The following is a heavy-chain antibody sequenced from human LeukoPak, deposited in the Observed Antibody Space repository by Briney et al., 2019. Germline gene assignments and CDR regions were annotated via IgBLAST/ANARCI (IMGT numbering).Heavy chain of an antibody. V-gene: IGHV3-33*06. Sequence: GRSLRLSCAASGFTFSSYGMHWVRQAPGKGLEWVAVIWYDGSNKYYADSVKGRFTISRDNSKNTLYLQMNSLRAEDTAVYYCAKDGLGDYYDSSGYYQPYYFDYWGQGTLVTVSS. D-gene: IGHD3-22*01. CDR1: GFTFSSYG. CDR3: AKDGLGDYYDSSGYYQPYYFDY. CDR2: IWYDGSNK. J-gene: IGHJ4*02.